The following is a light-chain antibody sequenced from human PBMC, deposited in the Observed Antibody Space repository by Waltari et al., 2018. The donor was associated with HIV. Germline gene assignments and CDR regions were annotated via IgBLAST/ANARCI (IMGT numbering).Light chain of an antibody. CDR2: KDT. V-gene: IGLV3-25*03. CDR1: AVSKQY. J-gene: IGLJ2*01. Sequence: SRDLTQPPSVSVSPGQTARITCSGDAVSKQYSYWYQQKAGQAPVLVIFKDTERPSGIPERFSASSSGTTVTLTITSVEAEDEAEYFCQSSDTTASHELFGGGTKLTVL. CDR3: QSSDTTASHEL.